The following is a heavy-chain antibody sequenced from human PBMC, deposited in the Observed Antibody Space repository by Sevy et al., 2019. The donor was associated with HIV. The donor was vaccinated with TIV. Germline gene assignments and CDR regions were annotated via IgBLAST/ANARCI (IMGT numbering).Heavy chain of an antibody. CDR3: VRAIATADSF. J-gene: IGHJ4*02. CDR1: GFSLNSYW. Sequence: GGSLRLSCVASGFSLNSYWMLWVRQAPGKGLEWVANINQDGSVNYYADSVKGRFTIARDNARNLVSLQMNILRVEDTAVYYCVRAIATADSFWGQGTLVTVSS. CDR2: INQDGSVN. D-gene: IGHD6-13*01. V-gene: IGHV3-7*01.